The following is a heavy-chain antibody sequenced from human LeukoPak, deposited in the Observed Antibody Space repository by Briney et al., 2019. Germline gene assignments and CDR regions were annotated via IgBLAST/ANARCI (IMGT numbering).Heavy chain of an antibody. CDR2: INPNSGGT. D-gene: IGHD3-22*01. J-gene: IGHJ4*02. Sequence: ASVKVSCKASGYTFTGYYMHWVRQAPGQGLEWMGWINPNSGGTNYAQKFQGRVTMTRDTSISTAYMELSRLRSDNTAVYYCARTYYYDSSGYPRFDFDYWGQGTLVTVSS. V-gene: IGHV1-2*02. CDR1: GYTFTGYY. CDR3: ARTYYYDSSGYPRFDFDY.